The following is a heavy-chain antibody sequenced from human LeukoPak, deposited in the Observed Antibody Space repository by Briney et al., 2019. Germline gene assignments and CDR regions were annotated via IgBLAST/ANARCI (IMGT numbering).Heavy chain of an antibody. J-gene: IGHJ4*02. CDR2: IYPSGGST. Sequence: ASVKVSCKPSGYTFTSYYMHLVRQAPGQGLEWMGIIYPSGGSTSYAQNFQGRVTMTRDTSTSTVYMELSSLRSEDTAVYYCARVRSGWMGIDYWGQGTLVTVSS. CDR3: ARVRSGWMGIDY. D-gene: IGHD6-19*01. V-gene: IGHV1-46*01. CDR1: GYTFTSYY.